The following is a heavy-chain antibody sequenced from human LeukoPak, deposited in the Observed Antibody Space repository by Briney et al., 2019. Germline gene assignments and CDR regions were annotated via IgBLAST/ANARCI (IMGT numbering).Heavy chain of an antibody. J-gene: IGHJ4*02. D-gene: IGHD3-3*01. V-gene: IGHV3-48*03. CDR3: ARDLQTYYDFWSGFDY. CDR2: ISSSGSTI. Sequence: GGSLRLSCAASGFTFSSYEMNWVRQAPGKGLEWVSYISSSGSTIYYADPVKGRFTISRDNAKNSLYLQMNSLRAEDTAVYYCARDLQTYYDFWSGFDYWGQGTLVTVSS. CDR1: GFTFSSYE.